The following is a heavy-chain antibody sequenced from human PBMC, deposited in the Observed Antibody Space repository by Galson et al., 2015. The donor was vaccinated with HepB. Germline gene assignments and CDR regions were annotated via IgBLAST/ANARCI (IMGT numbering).Heavy chain of an antibody. V-gene: IGHV3-7*03. Sequence: SLRLSCAASGFTFSSYGMSWVRQAPGKGLEWVANIKQDGSEKYYVDSVKGRFTISRDNAKNSLYLQMNSLRAEDTAVYYCARDSVAEFDYWGQGTLVTVSS. D-gene: IGHD6-19*01. J-gene: IGHJ4*02. CDR3: ARDSVAEFDY. CDR1: GFTFSSYG. CDR2: IKQDGSEK.